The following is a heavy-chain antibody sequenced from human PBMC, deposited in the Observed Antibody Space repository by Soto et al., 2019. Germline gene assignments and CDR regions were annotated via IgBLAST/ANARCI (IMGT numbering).Heavy chain of an antibody. D-gene: IGHD4-17*01. CDR3: ASPRDYCVTTSNCFIAFDI. J-gene: IGHJ3*02. V-gene: IGHV3-21*01. CDR1: GFSFGDYI. Sequence: AQLVESGGSLVKPGGSLRLSCAASGFSFGDYIMNWVRQAPGRGLEWVASISHSGSYIFYADSVKGRFTISRDNSRESLYLQMNSLIVDDTAIYYCASPRDYCVTTSNCFIAFDIWGQGTRVTVSS. CDR2: ISHSGSYI.